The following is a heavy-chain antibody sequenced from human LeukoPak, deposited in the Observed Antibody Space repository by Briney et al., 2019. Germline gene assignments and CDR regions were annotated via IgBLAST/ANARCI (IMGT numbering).Heavy chain of an antibody. CDR1: GGSISSYY. CDR2: ISYSGST. V-gene: IGHV4-59*08. Sequence: SETLSLTCTVSGGSISSYYWSWIRQPPGKGLEWIGYISYSGSTKYNPSLKSRVTISVDTSKNQFSLKLSSVTAADTAVYYCARQLADYYDHSGYYRDYWGQGTLVTVSS. CDR3: ARQLADYYDHSGYYRDY. J-gene: IGHJ4*02. D-gene: IGHD3-22*01.